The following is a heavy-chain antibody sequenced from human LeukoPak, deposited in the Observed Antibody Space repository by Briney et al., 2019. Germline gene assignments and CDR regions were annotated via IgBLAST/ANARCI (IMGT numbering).Heavy chain of an antibody. Sequence: PGGSLRLSCAASGFTFSSYDMHWVRHATGKGLEWVSAIGTAGDTYYPGSVKGRFTISRENAKDSLYLQMNSLRAEDTAVYYCCYDFWSGYSNWFDPWGQGTLVTVSS. CDR2: IGTAGDT. CDR3: CYDFWSGYSNWFDP. V-gene: IGHV3-13*01. D-gene: IGHD3-3*01. J-gene: IGHJ5*02. CDR1: GFTFSSYD.